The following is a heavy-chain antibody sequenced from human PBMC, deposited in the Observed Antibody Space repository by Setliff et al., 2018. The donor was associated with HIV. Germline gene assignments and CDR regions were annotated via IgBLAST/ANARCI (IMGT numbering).Heavy chain of an antibody. V-gene: IGHV1-69-2*01. CDR3: AILMTARGTWEYFQH. CDR2: VDPEDGET. CDR1: GYTFVDYY. D-gene: IGHD6-13*01. Sequence: ASVKVSCKASGYTFVDYYMHWVQQAPGKGLEWMGRVDPEDGETIYAEKFQGRLTITTDTPTDTGYMEMTKLRSEDTAVYYCAILMTARGTWEYFQHWGQGTLVTVSS. J-gene: IGHJ1*01.